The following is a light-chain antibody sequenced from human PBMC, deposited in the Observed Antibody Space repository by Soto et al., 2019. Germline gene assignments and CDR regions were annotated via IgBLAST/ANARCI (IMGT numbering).Light chain of an antibody. CDR2: EGG. CDR1: SSDGGSYNL. V-gene: IGLV2-23*01. CDR3: CSYAGSSTPYV. J-gene: IGLJ1*01. Sequence: QSALTQPASVSASPGQSITISCTGTSSDGGSYNLVYSYQQHPGKAPKLMIYEGGKRRAGVSNRFWGSKSGTTASLTISGLQAEDEDDYYCCSYAGSSTPYVFGTGTKVTVL.